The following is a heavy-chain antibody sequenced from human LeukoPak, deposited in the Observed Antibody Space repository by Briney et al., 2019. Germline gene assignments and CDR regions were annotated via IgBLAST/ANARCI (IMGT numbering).Heavy chain of an antibody. CDR1: GGSISSYY. J-gene: IGHJ3*01. CDR2: IYYSGST. Sequence: SETLSLTCTVSGGSISSYYWSWIRQPPGKRLEWIGYIYYSGSTNYNPSLKSRVTISVDTSKNHFSLKLSSVTAADTAVYYCARGLGGRYGARYAFDFWGQGTMVTVSS. D-gene: IGHD5-18*01. CDR3: ARGLGGRYGARYAFDF. V-gene: IGHV4-59*08.